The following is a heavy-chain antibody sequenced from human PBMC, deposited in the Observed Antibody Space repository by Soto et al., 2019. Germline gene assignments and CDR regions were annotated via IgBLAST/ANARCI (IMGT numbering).Heavy chain of an antibody. CDR1: GFTFSSYG. CDR2: IWYDGSNK. V-gene: IGHV3-33*01. CDR3: ARVYRDRYYGMDV. Sequence: GGSLSLSCAASGFTFSSYGMHWVRQAPGKGLEWVAVIWYDGSNKYYADSVKGRFTISRDNSKNTLYLQMNSLRAEDTAVYYCARVYRDRYYGMDVWGQGTTVTVSS. D-gene: IGHD5-12*01. J-gene: IGHJ6*02.